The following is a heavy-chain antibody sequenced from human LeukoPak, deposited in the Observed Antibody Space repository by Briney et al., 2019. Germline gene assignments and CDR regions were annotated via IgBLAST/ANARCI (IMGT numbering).Heavy chain of an antibody. CDR1: GLTFSSYS. J-gene: IGHJ6*03. CDR3: ARVGNPNYDYYYYMDV. Sequence: GGSLRLSCAASGLTFSSYSMNWVRQAPGKGLEWVSSISSSSSYIYYADSVKGRFTISRDNAKNSLYLQMNSLRAEDTAVYYCARVGNPNYDYYYYMDVWGKGTTVTVSS. CDR2: ISSSSSYI. D-gene: IGHD1-14*01. V-gene: IGHV3-21*01.